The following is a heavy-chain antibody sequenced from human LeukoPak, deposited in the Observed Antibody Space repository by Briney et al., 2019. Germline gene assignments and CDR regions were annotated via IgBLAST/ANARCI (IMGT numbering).Heavy chain of an antibody. J-gene: IGHJ4*02. Sequence: SETLSLTCAVSGYSISSGYYWGWIRQPPGKGLEWIGCIYLSGSTYYNPSLKSRVTISVDTSKNQFSLKLSSVTAADTAVYYCARQHSRGWLVDFDYWGQGTLVTVSS. CDR2: IYLSGST. V-gene: IGHV4-38-2*01. CDR3: ARQHSRGWLVDFDY. CDR1: GYSISSGYY. D-gene: IGHD6-19*01.